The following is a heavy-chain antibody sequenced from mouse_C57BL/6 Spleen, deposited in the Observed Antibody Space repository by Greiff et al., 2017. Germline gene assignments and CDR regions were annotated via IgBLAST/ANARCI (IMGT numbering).Heavy chain of an antibody. V-gene: IGHV1-55*01. D-gene: IGHD2-10*01. CDR3: ARRPYYGNYWYFDV. Sequence: QVQLQQPGAELVKPGASVKMSCKASGYTFTSYWITWVKQRPGQGLEWIGDIYPGSGSTNYNEKFKSKATLTVDTSSSTACMQLSSLTSEDSAVYYCARRPYYGNYWYFDVWGTGTTVTVSS. CDR2: IYPGSGST. CDR1: GYTFTSYW. J-gene: IGHJ1*03.